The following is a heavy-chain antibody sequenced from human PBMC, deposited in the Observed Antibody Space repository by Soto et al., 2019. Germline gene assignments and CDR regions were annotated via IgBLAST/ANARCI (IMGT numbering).Heavy chain of an antibody. Sequence: KPSETLSLTCAVSGGSISSSNWWSWVRQPPGKGLEWIGEIYHSGSTNYNPSLKSRVTISVDKSKNQFSLKLSSVTAADTAVYYCAREGGIAVAGTFDYWGQGTLVTVSS. CDR3: AREGGIAVAGTFDY. J-gene: IGHJ4*02. CDR2: IYHSGST. D-gene: IGHD6-19*01. V-gene: IGHV4-4*02. CDR1: GGSISSSNW.